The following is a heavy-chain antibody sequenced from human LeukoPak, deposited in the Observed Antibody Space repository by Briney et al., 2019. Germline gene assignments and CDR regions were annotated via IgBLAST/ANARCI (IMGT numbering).Heavy chain of an antibody. CDR2: IIPILGIA. CDR1: GGTFSSYA. J-gene: IGHJ4*02. CDR3: ARDGPVDTAMSY. V-gene: IGHV1-69*04. Sequence: SVKVSCKASGGTFSSYAISWVRQAPGQGLEWMGRIIPILGIANYAQKFQGRVTITADKSTSTAYMELSSLRSGDTAVYYCARDGPVDTAMSYWGQGTLVTVSS. D-gene: IGHD5-18*01.